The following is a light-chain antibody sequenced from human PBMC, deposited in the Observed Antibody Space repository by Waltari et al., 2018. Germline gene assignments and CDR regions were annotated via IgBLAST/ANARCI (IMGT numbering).Light chain of an antibody. V-gene: IGKV3-15*01. Sequence: EIVMTQSPASLSVSPGERATLSCRASQSVSNTLAWYQQKPGQAPRLLIYGTSNRATRIPARFSGSGSGTEFSLTISSLQSEDFAVYYCQHYNNWPPLFSFGPGTKVDIK. CDR2: GTS. CDR1: QSVSNT. J-gene: IGKJ3*01. CDR3: QHYNNWPPLFS.